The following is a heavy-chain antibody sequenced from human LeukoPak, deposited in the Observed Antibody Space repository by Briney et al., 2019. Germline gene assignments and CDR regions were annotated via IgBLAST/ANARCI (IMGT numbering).Heavy chain of an antibody. CDR3: AMSSSVTRFDY. CDR1: GGSISSYY. J-gene: IGHJ4*02. V-gene: IGHV4-4*08. D-gene: IGHD6-19*01. Sequence: SETLSLTCTVSGGSISSYYWSWIRQPPGKGLEWIGRISTNGNTNYNPSLKSRVTISVDTSKNQFSLMLNSVTAADTAVYYCAMSSSVTRFDYWGQGTLVTVSS. CDR2: ISTNGNT.